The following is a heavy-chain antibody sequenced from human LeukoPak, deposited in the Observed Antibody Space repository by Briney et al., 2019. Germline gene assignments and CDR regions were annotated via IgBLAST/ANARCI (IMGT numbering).Heavy chain of an antibody. Sequence: GSLRLSCAASGLTFSSHWMHWVRQAPGKGLEWVSAISGSGGSTYYADSVKGRFTISRDNSKSTLYLQMNSLRAEDTAVYYCAKKPQQWLVPVWFDPWGQGTLVTVSS. V-gene: IGHV3-23*01. CDR2: ISGSGGST. CDR3: AKKPQQWLVPVWFDP. CDR1: GLTFSSHW. D-gene: IGHD6-19*01. J-gene: IGHJ5*02.